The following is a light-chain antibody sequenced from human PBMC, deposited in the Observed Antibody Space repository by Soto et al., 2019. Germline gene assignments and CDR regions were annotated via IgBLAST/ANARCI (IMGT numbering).Light chain of an antibody. CDR2: EGS. Sequence: QSVLTQPASVSGSPGQSIAISCTGTSSDVGSYNSVSWYQQHPGKAPKLMIYEGSKRPSGVSDRFSGSKCGNTASLTISGLQAEDEADYYCCSYAGNPYVFGTGTKLTVL. J-gene: IGLJ1*01. CDR1: SSDVGSYNS. CDR3: CSYAGNPYV. V-gene: IGLV2-23*01.